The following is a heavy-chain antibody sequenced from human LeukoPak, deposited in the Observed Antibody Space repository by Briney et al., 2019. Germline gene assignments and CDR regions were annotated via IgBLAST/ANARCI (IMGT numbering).Heavy chain of an antibody. CDR1: GFTSSSYE. D-gene: IGHD3-22*01. CDR2: ISVSNTTI. J-gene: IGHJ5*02. CDR3: ARDFNADSSGYYSNWFDA. V-gene: IGHV3-48*03. Sequence: PGGSLRLSCVVSGFTSSSYEMNWVRQAPGKGLEWISYISVSNTTIYYADSVKGRFTISRDNAKNSLYLQMNSLRVEDTAVYYCARDFNADSSGYYSNWFDAWGQGTLVSVSS.